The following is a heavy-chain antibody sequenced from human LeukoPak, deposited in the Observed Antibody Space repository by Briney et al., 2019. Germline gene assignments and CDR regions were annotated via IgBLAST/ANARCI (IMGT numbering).Heavy chain of an antibody. CDR3: ARVGYYESSGYYEY. D-gene: IGHD3-22*01. V-gene: IGHV1-2*02. CDR2: INPNSGGT. Sequence: ASVKVSCKASGYTFTGYYMHWVRQAPGQGLEWMGWINPNSGGTNYAQNFQGRVTMTRDTSISTVYMELSRLRSDDTAVYYCARVGYYESSGYYEYWGQGTLVTVSS. CDR1: GYTFTGYY. J-gene: IGHJ4*02.